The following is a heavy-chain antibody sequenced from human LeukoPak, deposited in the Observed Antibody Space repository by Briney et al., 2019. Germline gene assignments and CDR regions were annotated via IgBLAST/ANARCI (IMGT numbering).Heavy chain of an antibody. D-gene: IGHD1-26*01. CDR2: INPNSGGT. CDR3: AKGASLGRIYYFDY. CDR1: GYTFTGYY. V-gene: IGHV1-2*02. Sequence: ASVKVSCKASGYTFTGYYMHWVRQAPGQGLEWMGWINPNSGGTNYAQKFQGRVTMTRDTSISTAYMELSRLRSDDTAVYYCAKGASLGRIYYFDYWGQGTLVTVSS. J-gene: IGHJ4*02.